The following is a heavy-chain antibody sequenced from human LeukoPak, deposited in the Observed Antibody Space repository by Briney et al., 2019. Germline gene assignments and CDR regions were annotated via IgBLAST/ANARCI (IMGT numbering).Heavy chain of an antibody. Sequence: SVTVSCKASVGTFSSYTISWLRQAPGQGLEWMGRIIPILGIANYAQKLQGKVTITADKSTSTAHLELSSLSRHDPALYYFSRTLRDFWSGYHDYWGQGTLVTVSS. CDR1: VGTFSSYT. D-gene: IGHD3-3*01. CDR2: IIPILGIA. J-gene: IGHJ4*02. V-gene: IGHV1-69*02. CDR3: SRTLRDFWSGYHDY.